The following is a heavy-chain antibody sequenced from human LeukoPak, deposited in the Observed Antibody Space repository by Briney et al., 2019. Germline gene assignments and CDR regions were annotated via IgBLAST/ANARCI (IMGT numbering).Heavy chain of an antibody. CDR2: INHSGGT. CDR3: AIPVPYNWNDLLYN. D-gene: IGHD1-1*01. J-gene: IGHJ4*02. CDR1: GGSLSGYY. Sequence: LETLSLTCAVYGGSLSGYYWSWIRQPPGKGLEWIGGINHSGGTKYNPPPKSRVTISVDTSKTQFSLKRSSVTAADTAVYYCAIPVPYNWNDLLYNCGEGTLVTVSS. V-gene: IGHV4-34*01.